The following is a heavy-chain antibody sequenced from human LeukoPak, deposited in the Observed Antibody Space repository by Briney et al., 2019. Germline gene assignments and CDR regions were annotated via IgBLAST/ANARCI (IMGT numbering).Heavy chain of an antibody. CDR1: GGSISSSSYS. J-gene: IGHJ2*01. CDR2: IYYAGSS. Sequence: PSETLSLTCTVSGGSISSSSYSWGWLRQPPGKGLEYIGGIYYAGSSYYNPSLKSRPTTSVDTSKNQFSLRLTSVTAADTAVYFCARGSSNGWLFWYFDLWGRGTLVTVSS. V-gene: IGHV4-39*07. CDR3: ARGSSNGWLFWYFDL. D-gene: IGHD6-19*01.